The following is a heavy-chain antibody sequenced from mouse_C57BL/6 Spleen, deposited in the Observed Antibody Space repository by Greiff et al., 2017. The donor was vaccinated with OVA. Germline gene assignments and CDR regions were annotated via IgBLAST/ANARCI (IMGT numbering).Heavy chain of an antibody. V-gene: IGHV5-6*01. CDR3: ARLYYYGSFYAMDY. CDR1: GFTFSSYG. CDR2: ISSGGSST. D-gene: IGHD1-1*01. Sequence: EVKLVESGGDLVKPGGSLKLSCAASGFTFSSYGMSWVRQTPDKRLEWVATISSGGSSTYYPDSVKGRFTISRDNAKNTLYLQMSSLKSEDTAMYYCARLYYYGSFYAMDYWGQGTSVTVSS. J-gene: IGHJ4*01.